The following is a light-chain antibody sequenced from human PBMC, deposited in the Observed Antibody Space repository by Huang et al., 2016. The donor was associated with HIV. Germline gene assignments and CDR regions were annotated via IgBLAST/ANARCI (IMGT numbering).Light chain of an antibody. CDR3: QQYNDWPPIT. CDR2: DAS. V-gene: IGKV3-15*01. CDR1: ESISSS. J-gene: IGKJ5*01. Sequence: EIVMTQSPDTLSVSPGQRVTLSCRASESISSSLVWYQQKSGQAPRLLIYDASTRATNIPARSSGCGCGTEFTLTISSLLSEDFAVYYCQQYNDWPPITFGQGTRLDMK.